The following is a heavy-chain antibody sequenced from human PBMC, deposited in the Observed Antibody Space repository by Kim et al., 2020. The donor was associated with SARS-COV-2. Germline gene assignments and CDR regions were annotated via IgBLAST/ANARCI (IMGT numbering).Heavy chain of an antibody. Sequence: GGSLRLSCAVSGFTFSSYGMHWVRQAPGKGLEWVAVIWYDGSNKYYADSVKGRFTISRDNSKNTLYLQMNSLRSEDTAVYYCAREYNWNDHAAFAIWGQRTMVTLSS. CDR1: GFTFSSYG. D-gene: IGHD1-20*01. CDR3: AREYNWNDHAAFAI. V-gene: IGHV3-33*01. CDR2: IWYDGSNK. J-gene: IGHJ3*02.